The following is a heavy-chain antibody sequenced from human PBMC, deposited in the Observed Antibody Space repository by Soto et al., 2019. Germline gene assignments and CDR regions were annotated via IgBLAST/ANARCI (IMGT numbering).Heavy chain of an antibody. CDR1: GGSISSYY. CDR2: IYYSGST. J-gene: IGHJ4*02. CDR3: ARVRYSYGLSFDY. Sequence: QVQLQESGPGLVKPSETLSLTCTVSGGSISSYYWSWIRQPPGKGLEWIGYIYYSGSTNYNPSLKSRVTISVDTSKNQCSLKLSSVTAADTAVYYCARVRYSYGLSFDYWGQGTLVTVSS. D-gene: IGHD5-18*01. V-gene: IGHV4-59*01.